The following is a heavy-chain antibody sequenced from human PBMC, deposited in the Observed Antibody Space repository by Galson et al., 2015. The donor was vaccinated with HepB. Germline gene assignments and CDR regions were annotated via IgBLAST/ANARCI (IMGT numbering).Heavy chain of an antibody. V-gene: IGHV1-2*02. J-gene: IGHJ6*03. CDR3: ARVTVPETTHDSSGQYYYYYYMDV. CDR1: GYTFTGYY. CDR2: INPNSGGT. Sequence: SVKVSCKASGYTFTGYYMHWVRQAPGQGLEWMGWINPNSGGTNYAQKFQGRVTMTRDTSISTAYMELSRLRSDDTAVYYCARVTVPETTHDSSGQYYYYYYMDVWGKGTTVTVSS. D-gene: IGHD3-22*01.